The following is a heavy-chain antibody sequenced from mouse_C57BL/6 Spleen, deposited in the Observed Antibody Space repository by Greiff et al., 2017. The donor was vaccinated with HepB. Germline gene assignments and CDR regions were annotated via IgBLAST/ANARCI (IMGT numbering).Heavy chain of an antibody. Sequence: EVKLLESGPGLVKPSQSLSLTCSVTGYSITSGYYWNWIRQFPGNKLEWMGYISYDGSNNYNPSLKNRISITRDTSKNQFFLKLNSVTTEDTDTYYCARETFYYAMDYWGQGTSVTVSS. CDR1: GYSITSGYY. CDR3: ARETFYYAMDY. V-gene: IGHV3-6*01. J-gene: IGHJ4*01. CDR2: ISYDGSN.